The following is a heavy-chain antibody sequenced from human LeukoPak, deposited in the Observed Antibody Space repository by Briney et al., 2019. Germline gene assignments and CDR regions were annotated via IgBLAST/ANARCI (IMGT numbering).Heavy chain of an antibody. CDR3: ATDAEMATRDY. CDR1: GGTFSSYA. D-gene: IGHD5-24*01. CDR2: IIPIFGTA. V-gene: IGHV1-69*01. Sequence: SVKVSCKASGGTFSSYAISWVRQAPGQGLEWMGGIIPIFGTANYAQKFQGRVTITADESTSTAYMELSSLRSEGTAVYYCATDAEMATRDYWGQGTLVTVSS. J-gene: IGHJ4*02.